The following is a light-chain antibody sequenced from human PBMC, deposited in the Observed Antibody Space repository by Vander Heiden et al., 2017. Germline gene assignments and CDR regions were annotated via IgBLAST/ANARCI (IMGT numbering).Light chain of an antibody. J-gene: IGKJ3*01. CDR3: QQYGSSIFT. V-gene: IGKV3-20*01. CDR2: GAS. Sequence: EIVLTQSPGTLSLSPGERATLSCRASQSVSSSYLAWYQQKPGQAPRLLIDGASSRATGIPDRFSRSGSGTDFTLTISRLEPEDFAVYYCQQYGSSIFTFGPGTKVDIK. CDR1: QSVSSSY.